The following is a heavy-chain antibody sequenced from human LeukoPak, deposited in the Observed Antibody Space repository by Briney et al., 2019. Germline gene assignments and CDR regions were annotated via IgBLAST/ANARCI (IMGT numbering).Heavy chain of an antibody. CDR1: GFSFSSHG. CDR2: IIGGAGST. J-gene: IGHJ4*02. Sequence: GGSLRLSCAASGFSFSSHGMSWVRQAPGKGLEWVSGIIGGAGSTYYADSVKGRFTISRDNSKNTLYLQMNSLRAEDTAVYYCAKSGDGRTDYWGQGTLVTVSS. CDR3: AKSGDGRTDY. D-gene: IGHD3-10*01. V-gene: IGHV3-23*01.